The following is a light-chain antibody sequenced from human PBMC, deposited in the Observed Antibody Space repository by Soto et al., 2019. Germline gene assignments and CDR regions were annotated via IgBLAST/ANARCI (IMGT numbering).Light chain of an antibody. CDR3: LSHTGSRTL. Sequence: QSALTQPASVSGSPGQSITISCTGASSDVGDYNYASWYQEHPGQVPKLIIFEVTTRPSGVSDRFSGSRSGNTASLTISGLQAEDEADYYCLSHTGSRTLFGGGTKLTVL. V-gene: IGLV2-14*01. CDR2: EVT. CDR1: SSDVGDYNY. J-gene: IGLJ3*02.